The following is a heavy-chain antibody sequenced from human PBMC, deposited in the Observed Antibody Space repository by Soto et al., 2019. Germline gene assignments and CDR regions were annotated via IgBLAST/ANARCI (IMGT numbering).Heavy chain of an antibody. J-gene: IGHJ4*02. CDR3: AAKYYYDSSGSFDY. V-gene: IGHV1-69*06. CDR1: GGTFSSYA. Sequence: SVKVSCKASGGTFSSYAISWVRQAPGQGLEWMGGIIPIFGTANYAQKFQGRVTITADKSTSTAYMELSSLRSEDTAVYYCAAKYYYDSSGSFDYWGQGTLVTVSS. CDR2: IIPIFGTA. D-gene: IGHD3-22*01.